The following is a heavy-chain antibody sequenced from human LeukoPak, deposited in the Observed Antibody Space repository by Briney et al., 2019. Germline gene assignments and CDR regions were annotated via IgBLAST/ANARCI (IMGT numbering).Heavy chain of an antibody. V-gene: IGHV1-69*13. Sequence: GASVKVSCKASGGTFSTYALSWVRQAPGQGLEWMGGIIPIFGTANYAQKFQGRVTISADESTSTAYMELSSLRSGDTAVYYCARGGRPDDYYFYYMDVWGKGTTVTISS. CDR1: GGTFSTYA. CDR3: ARGGRPDDYYFYYMDV. D-gene: IGHD3-16*01. CDR2: IIPIFGTA. J-gene: IGHJ6*03.